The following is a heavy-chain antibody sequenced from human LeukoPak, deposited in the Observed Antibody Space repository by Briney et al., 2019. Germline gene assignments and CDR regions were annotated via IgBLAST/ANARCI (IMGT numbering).Heavy chain of an antibody. Sequence: SETLSLTCTVSGASIRRTSYYWGWIRQPPGNGLEWIGTIYNSGSAYYNPSLKSRVTISVDTSKNQFSLKVSSVTAADTAVYYCASGSGYFFDYWGQGTLVTVSS. CDR3: ASGSGYFFDY. V-gene: IGHV4-39*01. J-gene: IGHJ4*02. D-gene: IGHD1-14*01. CDR2: IYNSGSA. CDR1: GASIRRTSYY.